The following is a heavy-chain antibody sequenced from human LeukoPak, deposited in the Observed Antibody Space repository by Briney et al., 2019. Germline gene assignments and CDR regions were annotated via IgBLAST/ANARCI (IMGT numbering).Heavy chain of an antibody. CDR2: IKQDGSEK. CDR3: ARDPDS. Sequence: GGSLRLSCAVSGFTFSSYSMSWVRQAPGKGLEWVASIKQDGSEKYYVDSVKGRFTISRDNAKNSLYLQMNSLRAEDTAVYYCARDPDSWGQGTLVTVSS. CDR1: GFTFSSYS. V-gene: IGHV3-7*05. J-gene: IGHJ4*02.